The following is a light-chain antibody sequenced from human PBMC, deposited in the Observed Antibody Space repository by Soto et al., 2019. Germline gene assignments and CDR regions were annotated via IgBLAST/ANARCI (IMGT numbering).Light chain of an antibody. CDR1: QSVSSN. CDR3: QQYNNWLGT. CDR2: GAS. V-gene: IGKV3D-15*01. Sequence: DILMTQSPAALSVSPVERATLSCRPSQSVSSNLAWYQQKPGQAPRLLIYGASTRATGIPARFSGSGSGTEFTLTISSLQSEDFAVYYCQQYNNWLGTFGQGTKVDIK. J-gene: IGKJ1*01.